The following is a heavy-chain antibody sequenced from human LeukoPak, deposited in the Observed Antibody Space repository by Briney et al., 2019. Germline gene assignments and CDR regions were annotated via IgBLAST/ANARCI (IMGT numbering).Heavy chain of an antibody. CDR1: GGSFSGYY. D-gene: IGHD5-12*01. CDR3: ARDRSYSGCDLSYGMDV. J-gene: IGHJ6*02. CDR2: IYYSGST. Sequence: SETLSLTCAVYGGSFSGYYWSWIRQPPGKGLEWIGYIYYSGSTNYNPSLKSRVTISVDTSKNQFSLKLSSVTAADTAVYYCARDRSYSGCDLSYGMDVWGQGTTVTVSS. V-gene: IGHV4-59*01.